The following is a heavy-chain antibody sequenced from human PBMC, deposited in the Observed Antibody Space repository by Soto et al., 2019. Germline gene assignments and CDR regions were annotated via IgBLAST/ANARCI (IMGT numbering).Heavy chain of an antibody. CDR2: IYYNDDR. D-gene: IGHD5-12*01. J-gene: IGHJ4*02. CDR3: AHSDGGYEIIYFDF. V-gene: IGHV2-5*01. CDR1: GFSFTTAGVA. Sequence: SGPTLVNPTQTHTLTCTFSGFSFTTAGVAVGWIRQTPGGALEWLTLIYYNDDRRFSPSLKTRLTITGDTSKNQVVLSLTNVDPGDTATYFCAHSDGGYEIIYFDFWGQGIPVTVSS.